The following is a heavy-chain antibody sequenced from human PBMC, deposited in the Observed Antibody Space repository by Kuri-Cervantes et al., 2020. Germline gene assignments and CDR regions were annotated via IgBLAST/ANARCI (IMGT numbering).Heavy chain of an antibody. Sequence: GESLKISCAASGFTFSDYYMSWIRQAPGKGLEWVAVISYDGSNKYYADSVKGRFTISRDNSKNTLYLQMNSLRAEDTAVYYCAKDPRQRLGELSLLLYWGQGTLVTVSS. V-gene: IGHV3-30*18. D-gene: IGHD3-16*02. J-gene: IGHJ4*02. CDR1: GFTFSDYY. CDR2: ISYDGSNK. CDR3: AKDPRQRLGELSLLLY.